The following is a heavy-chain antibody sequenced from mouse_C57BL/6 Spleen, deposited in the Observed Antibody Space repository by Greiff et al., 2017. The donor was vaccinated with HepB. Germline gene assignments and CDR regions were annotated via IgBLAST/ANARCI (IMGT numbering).Heavy chain of an antibody. D-gene: IGHD1-1*01. J-gene: IGHJ3*01. CDR3: ARDDYGTSWFAY. V-gene: IGHV1-18*01. CDR2: INPNNGGT. CDR1: GYTFTDYN. Sequence: VQLQQSGPELVQPGASVKIPCKASGYTFTDYNMDWVKQRHGKRLEWIGDINPNNGGTIYNQNFKGKAKLTVDKSSSTAYLEMRSLTTEDTAVYYCARDDYGTSWFAYWGQGTLVTVSA.